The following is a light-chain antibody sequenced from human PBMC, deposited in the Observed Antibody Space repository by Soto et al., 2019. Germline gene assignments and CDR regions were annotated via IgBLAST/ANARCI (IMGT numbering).Light chain of an antibody. J-gene: IGLJ1*01. Sequence: QSVLTQPPSVSGAPGQWVTISCTGSSSNIGAGYDVHWYQQLPGTAPKLLIYGNSNRPSGVPDRFSGSKSGTSASLAITGLQAEDEADYYCQSYDSSRSGYVFGTGTKLTVL. CDR3: QSYDSSRSGYV. CDR1: SSNIGAGYD. CDR2: GNS. V-gene: IGLV1-40*01.